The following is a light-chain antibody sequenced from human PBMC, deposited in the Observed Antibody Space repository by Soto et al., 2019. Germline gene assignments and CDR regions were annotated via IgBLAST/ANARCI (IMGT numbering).Light chain of an antibody. Sequence: QSALTQPASVSGSPGQSITISCTGTSPHLNEYNYVSWYQQHPGQAPKLLIYEVYNRPSGVSNRFSGSKSGNTASLTISGLQAEDEADYYCCSYAGSDTMIFGGGTKLTVL. J-gene: IGLJ2*01. CDR3: CSYAGSDTMI. CDR1: SPHLNEYNY. CDR2: EVY. V-gene: IGLV2-14*01.